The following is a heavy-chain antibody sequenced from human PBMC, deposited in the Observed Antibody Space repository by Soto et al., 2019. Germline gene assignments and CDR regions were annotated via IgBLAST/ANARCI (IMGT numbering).Heavy chain of an antibody. V-gene: IGHV3-74*01. D-gene: IGHD1-20*01. CDR2: INNDGSTT. J-gene: IGHJ4*01. CDR3: ESGPPTTPYIY. Sequence: GGSLRLSCVASGFTLSSYWMHWVRQAPGKGLVWVSRINNDGSTTTYADSVKGRFTISRDNAKNTVYLKMNSLRGDDTTVYYWESGPPTTPYIYWGHGPRVTFS. CDR1: GFTLSSYW.